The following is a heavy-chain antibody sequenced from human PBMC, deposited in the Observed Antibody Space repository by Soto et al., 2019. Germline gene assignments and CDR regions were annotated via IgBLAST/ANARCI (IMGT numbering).Heavy chain of an antibody. V-gene: IGHV3-53*04. J-gene: IGHJ3*02. CDR1: GFTVSSNY. CDR2: IYGDGST. CDR3: ARGSSGYGYDAFDI. Sequence: EVQLVESGGGLVQPGGSLRLSCAASGFTVSSNYMSWVRQAPGKVLEWVSLIYGDGSTYYADSVKGRFTISRHKSKNTLHLQMNSLTTEDTAVFYCARGSSGYGYDAFDIWGQGTMVTVSS. D-gene: IGHD5-12*01.